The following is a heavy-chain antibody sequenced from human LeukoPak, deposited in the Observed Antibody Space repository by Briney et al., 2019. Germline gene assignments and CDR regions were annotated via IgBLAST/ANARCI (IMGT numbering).Heavy chain of an antibody. Sequence: ASVKASCKASGYTFSTYGISWVRQAPGKGLEWMGWINAYNGNTKYAQKLQGRVTMTTDTFTRTAYMELRSLRSDDTAVYYCARGRVGDRGPSWFDPWGQGTLVTVSS. V-gene: IGHV1-18*01. D-gene: IGHD2-21*01. J-gene: IGHJ5*02. CDR3: ARGRVGDRGPSWFDP. CDR1: GYTFSTYG. CDR2: INAYNGNT.